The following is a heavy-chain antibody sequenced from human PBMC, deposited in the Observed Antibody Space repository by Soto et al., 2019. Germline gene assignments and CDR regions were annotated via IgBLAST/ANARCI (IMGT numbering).Heavy chain of an antibody. CDR3: ARHRYCSSTSCYDWFDP. CDR1: GYTFTSYG. V-gene: IGHV1-18*01. Sequence: QVQLVQSGAEVKKPGASVKVSCKASGYTFTSYGISWVRQAPGQGLEWMGWISAYNGNTNYAQKLQGRVTMTTDTPTSTAYMELRSLRSDDTAVYYCARHRYCSSTSCYDWFDPWGQGTLVTVSS. CDR2: ISAYNGNT. D-gene: IGHD2-2*01. J-gene: IGHJ5*02.